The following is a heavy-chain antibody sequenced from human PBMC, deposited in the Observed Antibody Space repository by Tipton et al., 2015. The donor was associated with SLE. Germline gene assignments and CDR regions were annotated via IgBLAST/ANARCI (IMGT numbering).Heavy chain of an antibody. V-gene: IGHV4-39*07. CDR3: ARVPRITIFGVVTPNGMDV. CDR1: GGSISSSSYY. J-gene: IGHJ6*02. CDR2: IYYSGST. Sequence: TLSLTCTVSGGSISSSSYYWGWIRQPPGKGLEWIGSIYYSGSTYYNPSLKSRVTISVDTSKNQFSLKLSSVTAADTAVYYCARVPRITIFGVVTPNGMDVWGQGTTVTVSS. D-gene: IGHD3-3*01.